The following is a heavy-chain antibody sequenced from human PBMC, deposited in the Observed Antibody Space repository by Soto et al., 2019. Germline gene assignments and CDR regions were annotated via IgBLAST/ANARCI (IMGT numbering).Heavy chain of an antibody. CDR3: ARPHGSGWGAFAI. CDR2: IYHSGST. CDR1: GGSISSGGYS. V-gene: IGHV4-30-2*01. Sequence: QLQLQESGSGLVKPSQTLSLTCAVSGGSISSGGYSWSWIRQPPGKGLEWIGYIYHSGSTYYNPSLNSRVTTSVDRSKNQFSLQLSSVPAADTAVYYCARPHGSGWGAFAIWGQGTMVTVSS. J-gene: IGHJ3*02. D-gene: IGHD3-10*01.